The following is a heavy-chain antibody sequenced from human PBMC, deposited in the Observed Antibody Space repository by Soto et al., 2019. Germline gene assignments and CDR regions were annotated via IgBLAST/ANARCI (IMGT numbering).Heavy chain of an antibody. CDR3: VRDGTKTLRDWFDP. D-gene: IGHD1-1*01. J-gene: IGHJ5*02. V-gene: IGHV4-4*07. Sequence: SETLSLTCTVSGASISGFYWSWIRNSAGKGLEWIGRIYATGTTGYNPSLKSRVMMSVDTSKKQFSLKLRSVTAADTAVYYCVRDGTKTLRDWFDPWGQGISVTVSS. CDR2: IYATGTT. CDR1: GASISGFY.